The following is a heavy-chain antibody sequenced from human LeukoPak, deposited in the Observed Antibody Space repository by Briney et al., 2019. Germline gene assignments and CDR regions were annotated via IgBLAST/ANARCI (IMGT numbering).Heavy chain of an antibody. Sequence: SETLSLTCAVYGGSFSGYYWSWIRQPPGKGLEWIGEINHIGSTNYNPSLKSRVTISVDTSKNQFSLKLSCVTAADTAVYYCARHQWSITFGGVIVDYFDYWGQGTLVTVSS. J-gene: IGHJ4*02. CDR1: GGSFSGYY. CDR2: INHIGST. V-gene: IGHV4-34*01. CDR3: ARHQWSITFGGVIVDYFDY. D-gene: IGHD3-16*02.